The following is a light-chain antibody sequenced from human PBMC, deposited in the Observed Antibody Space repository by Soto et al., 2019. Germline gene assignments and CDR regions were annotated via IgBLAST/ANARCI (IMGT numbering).Light chain of an antibody. CDR3: QQSYSTSWT. J-gene: IGKJ1*01. Sequence: DIQMTQSPFSLSASVGERVTITCRASQYISSYLNWYQQKPREAPKRLIYAASNLQSGVPSRFSGSGSGTHFTLTISSLQPEDFATYYCQQSYSTSWTFGQGTKVDIK. V-gene: IGKV1-39*01. CDR2: AAS. CDR1: QYISSY.